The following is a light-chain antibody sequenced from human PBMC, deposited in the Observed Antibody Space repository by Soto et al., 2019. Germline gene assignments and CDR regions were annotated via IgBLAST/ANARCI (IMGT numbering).Light chain of an antibody. J-gene: IGKJ1*01. V-gene: IGKV3-15*01. Sequence: EIVMTQSPATLSLSPGERATLSCRASESVSRNLAWFQQKPGQAPRVLIYAASTRATGVPDRFSGSGSGTEFTLTISSLQPEDFAVYYCQQYNNWPPWTFGQGTKVDIK. CDR3: QQYNNWPPWT. CDR1: ESVSRN. CDR2: AAS.